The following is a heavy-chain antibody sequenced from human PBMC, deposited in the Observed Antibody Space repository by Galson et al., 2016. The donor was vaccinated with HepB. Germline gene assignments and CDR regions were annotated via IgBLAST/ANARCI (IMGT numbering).Heavy chain of an antibody. V-gene: IGHV1-2*02. CDR2: IDPYNSGT. D-gene: IGHD2-21*02. CDR3: ARHYGDPGRTPDNNWFDP. Sequence: SVKVSCKASGYTFTGYYLHWVRQAPGQGLEWMGWIDPYNSGTNYAQKFQGRVTMTRDTSTNTVYMELSSLIFDDTAVYYCARHYGDPGRTPDNNWFDPWGQGTLVTVSS. CDR1: GYTFTGYY. J-gene: IGHJ5*02.